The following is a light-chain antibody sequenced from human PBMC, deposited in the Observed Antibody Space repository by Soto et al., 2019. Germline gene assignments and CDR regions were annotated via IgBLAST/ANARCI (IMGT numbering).Light chain of an antibody. Sequence: DIQLTQSPSFLSASVGDSVTITCRASQSISGWLAWYRQKPGKAPKLLIYDASSLESGVPSRFSGSGSGTEFSLTISRLQPDDFATYYCQQYNSYSVNAFGQGTKVDIK. CDR3: QQYNSYSVNA. V-gene: IGKV1-5*01. J-gene: IGKJ2*01. CDR2: DAS. CDR1: QSISGW.